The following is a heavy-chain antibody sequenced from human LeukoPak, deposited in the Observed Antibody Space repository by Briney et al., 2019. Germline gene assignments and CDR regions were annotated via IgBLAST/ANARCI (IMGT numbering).Heavy chain of an antibody. D-gene: IGHD3-16*01. CDR2: IYHSGST. CDR3: ARETSQKGAHYMDV. V-gene: IGHV4-4*02. J-gene: IGHJ6*03. Sequence: SETLSLTCAVSSGSITNNNWWTWVRQPPGKGLEWIGEIYHSGSTNYKPSLKSRVTISVDTSKNQFSLKLSSVTAADTAVYYCARETSQKGAHYMDVWGKGTTVTVSS. CDR1: SGSITNNNW.